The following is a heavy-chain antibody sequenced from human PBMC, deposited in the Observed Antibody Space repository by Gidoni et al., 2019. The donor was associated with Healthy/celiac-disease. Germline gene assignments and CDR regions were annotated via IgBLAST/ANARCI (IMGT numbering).Heavy chain of an antibody. D-gene: IGHD1-26*01. CDR3: ARRGPGATRLIYFDY. CDR2: ISPGDSDT. J-gene: IGHJ4*02. V-gene: IGHV5-51*01. CDR1: GYSFTSYW. Sequence: EVQLVQSGAEVKKPGESLKISCKGSGYSFTSYWIGWVRQMPGKGLEWMGIISPGDSDTRYSPAFQGQVTISADKSISTAYLQWSSLKASDTAMYYCARRGPGATRLIYFDYWGQGTLVTVSS.